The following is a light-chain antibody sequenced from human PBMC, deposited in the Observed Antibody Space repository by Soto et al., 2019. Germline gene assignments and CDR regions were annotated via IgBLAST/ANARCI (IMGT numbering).Light chain of an antibody. CDR3: GSYTSDTTWV. Sequence: QSALTQPASMSGSPGQSITISCTGTSSDIGRYDYVSWYQQLPGKAPKLMIYRVINRPSGVSDRFSGSKSGNSASLSISGLHPDDEATYFCGSYTSDTTWVFGGGTKLTVL. J-gene: IGLJ3*02. CDR2: RVI. V-gene: IGLV2-14*03. CDR1: SSDIGRYDY.